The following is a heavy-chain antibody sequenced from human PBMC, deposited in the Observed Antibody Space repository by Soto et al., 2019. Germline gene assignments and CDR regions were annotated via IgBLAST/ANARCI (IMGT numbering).Heavy chain of an antibody. D-gene: IGHD6-13*01. Sequence: SETLSLTCTVSGGSMISYYWSWIRQPPGKGLEWIGSILYTGSTYYSPSLKGRLTISVDPSKNQFSLKLTYVTAADTAMYYCARPKTIGAAAGKGWFDPWGQGTLVTVSS. CDR2: ILYTGST. J-gene: IGHJ5*02. V-gene: IGHV4-59*05. CDR1: GGSMISYY. CDR3: ARPKTIGAAAGKGWFDP.